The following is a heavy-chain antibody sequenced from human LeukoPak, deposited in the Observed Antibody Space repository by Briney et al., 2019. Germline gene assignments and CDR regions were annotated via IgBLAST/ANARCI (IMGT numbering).Heavy chain of an antibody. J-gene: IGHJ3*02. CDR3: ATPEQWRPEYHDAFDI. Sequence: ASVEVSCKASGYTFTGYYMHWVRQAPGQGLEWMGWINPNSGGTNYAQKFQGRVTMTRDTSISTAYMELSRLRSDDTAVYYCATPEQWRPEYHDAFDIWGQGTMVTVSS. D-gene: IGHD6-19*01. V-gene: IGHV1-2*02. CDR1: GYTFTGYY. CDR2: INPNSGGT.